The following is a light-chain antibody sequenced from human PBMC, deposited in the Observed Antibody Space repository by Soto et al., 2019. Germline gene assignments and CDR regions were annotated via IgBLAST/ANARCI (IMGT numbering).Light chain of an antibody. Sequence: QSVLTQPPSASGSPGQSVTISCTGTSSDVGGYNYVSWYQQHPGKAPKLMIYEVTKRPSGVPDRFSASKSDNTASLTVSGLQAEDEADYYCSSYAGSYKYVFGTGTKLTVL. CDR1: SSDVGGYNY. J-gene: IGLJ1*01. CDR2: EVT. CDR3: SSYAGSYKYV. V-gene: IGLV2-8*01.